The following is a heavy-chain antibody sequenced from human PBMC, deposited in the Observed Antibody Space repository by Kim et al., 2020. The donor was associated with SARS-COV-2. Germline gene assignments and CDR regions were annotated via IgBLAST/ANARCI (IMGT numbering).Heavy chain of an antibody. V-gene: IGHV4-39*01. Sequence: SETLSLTCTVSGGSISSSSYYWGWIRQPPGKGLEWIGSIYYSGSTYYNPSLKSRATISVDTSKNQFSLKLSSVTAADTAVYYCARRYYYGSGSYFDWFDPWGQGTLVTVSS. CDR1: GGSISSSSYY. CDR2: IYYSGST. CDR3: ARRYYYGSGSYFDWFDP. J-gene: IGHJ5*02. D-gene: IGHD3-10*01.